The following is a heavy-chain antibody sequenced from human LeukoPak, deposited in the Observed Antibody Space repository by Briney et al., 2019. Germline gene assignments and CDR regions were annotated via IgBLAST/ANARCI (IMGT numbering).Heavy chain of an antibody. CDR2: ISPYSGYT. CDR1: GYTFTTCG. Sequence: ASVKVSCKASGYTFTTCGISWVRQAPGQGLEWMGWISPYSGYTDYAQKFQGRVSMTTDTSTTTGYMELRSLRSDGTAVYYCVRGKNYYDNSDPKYHFDYWGQGTLVTVSS. J-gene: IGHJ4*02. V-gene: IGHV1-18*01. D-gene: IGHD3-22*01. CDR3: VRGKNYYDNSDPKYHFDY.